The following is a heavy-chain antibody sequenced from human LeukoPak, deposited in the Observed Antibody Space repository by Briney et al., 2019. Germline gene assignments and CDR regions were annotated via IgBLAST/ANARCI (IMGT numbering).Heavy chain of an antibody. CDR2: IYHSGST. J-gene: IGHJ4*02. D-gene: IGHD2/OR15-2a*01. V-gene: IGHV4-30-2*01. Sequence: SETLSLTCAVSGGSISSGGYSWSWIRQPPGKGLEWIGYIYHSGSTYYNPSLKSRVTISVDRSKNQFSLKLSSVTAADTAVYYCAKVPSNRGYYFDYWGQGTLVTVSS. CDR1: GGSISSGGYS. CDR3: AKVPSNRGYYFDY.